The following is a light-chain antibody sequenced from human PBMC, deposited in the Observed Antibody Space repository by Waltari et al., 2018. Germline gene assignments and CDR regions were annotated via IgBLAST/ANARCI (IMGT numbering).Light chain of an antibody. J-gene: IGKJ2*01. CDR1: QGINTY. V-gene: IGKV1-9*01. Sequence: IQLTQSPSSLSPAVGDRVTITCRASQGINTYVALYQQKPGKAPKLLIYAASTLQRGVPSRFSGSGSGTDFTLTICSLQPEDFATYYCQQRNTYPRTFGQGTKLEI. CDR3: QQRNTYPRT. CDR2: AAS.